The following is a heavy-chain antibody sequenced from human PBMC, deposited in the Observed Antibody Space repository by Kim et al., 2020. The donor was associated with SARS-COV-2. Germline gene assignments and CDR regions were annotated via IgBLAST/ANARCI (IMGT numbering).Heavy chain of an antibody. CDR2: ISSSGSSI. D-gene: IGHD2-15*01. J-gene: IGHJ3*02. CDR3: ARPSFYGGSDAFDI. Sequence: GGSLRLSCAASGFTFSSYEMNWVRQAPGKGLEWVSYISSSGSSIYYPDSVKGRFTISRDSAKNSLYLQMSSLRAEDTAVYYCARPSFYGGSDAFDIWGQG. CDR1: GFTFSSYE. V-gene: IGHV3-48*03.